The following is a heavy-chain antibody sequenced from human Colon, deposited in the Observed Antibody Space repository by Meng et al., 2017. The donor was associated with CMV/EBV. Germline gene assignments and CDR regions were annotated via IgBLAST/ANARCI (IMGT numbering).Heavy chain of an antibody. J-gene: IGHJ4*02. V-gene: IGHV3-23*01. D-gene: IGHD6-13*01. Sequence: GGPLRLSCAASGFTFSSYAMAWVRLAPGKGLEWVSAISASGATTYYSGSGQGRFTISRDNSKNTVYLFMHSLRAEDTALYYCAKDRLAAADRGYFDSWGQGMLVTVSS. CDR3: AKDRLAAADRGYFDS. CDR1: GFTFSSYA. CDR2: ISASGATT.